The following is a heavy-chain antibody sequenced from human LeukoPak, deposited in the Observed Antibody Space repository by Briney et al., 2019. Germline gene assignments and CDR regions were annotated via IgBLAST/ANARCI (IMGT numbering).Heavy chain of an antibody. V-gene: IGHV4-4*02. Sequence: TSGTLSLTCAVSGVSISSNLWWTWVRQPPGKGLEWIAEIHHSGSINYNPSLKSRVTISVDKAKNQFSLNLNSVTAADTAVYYCARGGDGYNRYEAYFDYWGQGTLVTVSS. CDR2: IHHSGSI. CDR1: GVSISSNLW. D-gene: IGHD5-24*01. J-gene: IGHJ4*02. CDR3: ARGGDGYNRYEAYFDY.